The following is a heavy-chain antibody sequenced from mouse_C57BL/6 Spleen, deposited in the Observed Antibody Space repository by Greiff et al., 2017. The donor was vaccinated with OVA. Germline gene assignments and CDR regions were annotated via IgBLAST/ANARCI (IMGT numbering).Heavy chain of an antibody. CDR2: IDPSDSYT. D-gene: IGHD2-4*01. CDR3: ARVYDYLYYYAMDY. V-gene: IGHV1-69*01. CDR1: GYTFTSYW. Sequence: QVQLQQPGAELVMPGASVKLSCKASGYTFTSYWMHWVKQRPGQGLEWIGEIDPSDSYTNYNQKFKGKSTLTVDKSSSTAYMQLSSLTSEDSAVYYCARVYDYLYYYAMDYWGQGTSVTVSS. J-gene: IGHJ4*01.